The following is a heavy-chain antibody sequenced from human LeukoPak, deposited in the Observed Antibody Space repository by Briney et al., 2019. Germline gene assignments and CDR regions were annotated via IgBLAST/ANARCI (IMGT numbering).Heavy chain of an antibody. J-gene: IGHJ6*02. CDR1: GFTFSSYG. V-gene: IGHV3-30*18. CDR3: AKAVNYYYYGMDV. D-gene: IGHD6-19*01. Sequence: GGSLRLSCAASGFTFSSYGMHWVRQAPGKGLEWVAVISYDGSNKYYADSVKGRFTISRDNSKNTLYLQMNSLRAEDTAVYYCAKAVNYYYYGMDVWGQGTTVTVSS. CDR2: ISYDGSNK.